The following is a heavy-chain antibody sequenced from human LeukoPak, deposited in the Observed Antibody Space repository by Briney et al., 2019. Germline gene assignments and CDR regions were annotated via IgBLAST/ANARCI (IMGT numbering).Heavy chain of an antibody. Sequence: GRSLRLSCAASGFTFSSYGMHWVRQAPGKGLEWVAVISYDGSNKYYADSVKGRFIISRDNSKNTLYLQMNSLRAEDTAVYYCAKVLYGTDAFDVWGQGTMVTVSS. J-gene: IGHJ3*01. CDR2: ISYDGSNK. D-gene: IGHD4-17*01. CDR3: AKVLYGTDAFDV. V-gene: IGHV3-30*18. CDR1: GFTFSSYG.